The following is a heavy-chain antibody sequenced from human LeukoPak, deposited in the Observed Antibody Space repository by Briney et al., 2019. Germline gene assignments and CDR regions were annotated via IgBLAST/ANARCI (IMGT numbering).Heavy chain of an antibody. Sequence: SETLSLTCAVYGGSFSGYYWGWIRQPPGKGLEWIGEINHSGSTNYNPSLKSRVTISVDTSKNQFSLKLSSVTAADTAVYYCARGRRLIVVGHYYYYMDVWGKGTTVTVSS. CDR3: ARGRRLIVVGHYYYYMDV. CDR1: GGSFSGYY. D-gene: IGHD3-22*01. V-gene: IGHV4-34*01. CDR2: INHSGST. J-gene: IGHJ6*03.